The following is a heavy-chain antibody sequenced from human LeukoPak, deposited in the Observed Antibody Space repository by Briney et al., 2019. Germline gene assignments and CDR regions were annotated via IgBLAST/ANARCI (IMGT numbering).Heavy chain of an antibody. CDR3: AKESGYSYAVDY. Sequence: PGRSLRLSCAASGFTFDDYAMHWVRQAPGKGLEWVSGISWNSGSIGYADSVKGRFTISRDNAKNSLYLQMNSLRAEDTALYYCAKESGYSYAVDYRGQGTLVTVSS. D-gene: IGHD5-18*01. CDR2: ISWNSGSI. V-gene: IGHV3-9*01. J-gene: IGHJ4*02. CDR1: GFTFDDYA.